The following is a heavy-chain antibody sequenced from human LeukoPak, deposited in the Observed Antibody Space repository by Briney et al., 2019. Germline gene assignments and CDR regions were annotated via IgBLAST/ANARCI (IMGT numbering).Heavy chain of an antibody. CDR3: TTAVAGLTYYYYYGMDV. Sequence: GGSLRLSCAASGFTFSSYAMNWVRQAPGKGLEWVGRIKSKTDGGTTDYAAPVKGRFTISRDDSKNTLYLQMNSLKTEDTAVYYCTTAVAGLTYYYYYGMDVWGQGTTVTVSS. D-gene: IGHD6-19*01. V-gene: IGHV3-15*07. CDR1: GFTFSSYA. J-gene: IGHJ6*02. CDR2: IKSKTDGGTT.